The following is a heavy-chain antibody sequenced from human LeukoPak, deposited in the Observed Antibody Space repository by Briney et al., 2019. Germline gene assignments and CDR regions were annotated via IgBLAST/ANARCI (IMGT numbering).Heavy chain of an antibody. Sequence: SETLSLTCTVSGGSISSGGYYWSWIRQPPGKVLEWIGYIYHSGSTYYNPSLKSRVTISVDRSKNQFSLKLSSVTAADTAVYYCARDHTPPGSGTTDWGQGTLVTVSS. CDR2: IYHSGST. V-gene: IGHV4-30-2*01. CDR1: GGSISSGGYY. CDR3: ARDHTPPGSGTTD. J-gene: IGHJ4*02. D-gene: IGHD1-7*01.